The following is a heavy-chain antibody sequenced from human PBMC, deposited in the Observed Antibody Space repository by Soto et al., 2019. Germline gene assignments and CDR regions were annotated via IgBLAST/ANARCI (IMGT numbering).Heavy chain of an antibody. J-gene: IGHJ6*02. D-gene: IGHD3-10*01. CDR3: AKDILLWFGELPPSGGMDV. Sequence: PGGSLRLSCAASGFTFDDYAMHWVRQAPGKGLEWVSGISWNSGSIGYADSVKGRFTISRDNAKNSLYLQMNSLRAEDTALYYCAKDILLWFGELPPSGGMDVWGQGTTVTVSS. V-gene: IGHV3-9*01. CDR2: ISWNSGSI. CDR1: GFTFDDYA.